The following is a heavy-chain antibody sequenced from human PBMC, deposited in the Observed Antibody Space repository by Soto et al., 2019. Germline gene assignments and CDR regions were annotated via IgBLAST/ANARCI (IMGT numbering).Heavy chain of an antibody. CDR3: ARDGDWNLRYPHTEIDY. D-gene: IGHD1-7*01. J-gene: IGHJ4*02. V-gene: IGHV3-30-3*01. CDR1: GFTFSSYA. CDR2: ISYDGSNK. Sequence: VQLVESGGGLVQPGRSLRLSCAASGFTFSSYAMHWVRQAPGKGLEWVAVISYDGSNKYYADSVKGRFTISRDNSKNXXDLQMNSLRAEDTAVYYCARDGDWNLRYPHTEIDYWGQGTLVTVSS.